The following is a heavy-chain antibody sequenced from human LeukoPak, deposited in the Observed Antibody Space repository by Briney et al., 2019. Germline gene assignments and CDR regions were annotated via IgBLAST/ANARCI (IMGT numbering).Heavy chain of an antibody. CDR3: AKPLHPLSSGWLKGWFDP. J-gene: IGHJ5*02. CDR2: ITSSSKTM. V-gene: IGHV3-48*01. D-gene: IGHD6-19*01. Sequence: GGSLRLSCAASGFTFSTYSMNWVRQAPGRGLEWLSYITSSSKTMYYADSAKGRFTISRDNAKNSLYLHMNNLRAEDTAVYYCAKPLHPLSSGWLKGWFDPWGQGTLVTVSS. CDR1: GFTFSTYS.